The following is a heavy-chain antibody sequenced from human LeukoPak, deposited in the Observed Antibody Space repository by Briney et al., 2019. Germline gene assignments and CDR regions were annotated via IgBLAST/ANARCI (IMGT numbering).Heavy chain of an antibody. Sequence: GGSLRLSCAASGFTFSSYSMNWVRQAPGKGLEWVSSISSSSSYIYYADSVKGRFTISRDNAKNSLYLQMNSLRAEDTAVYYCAREVGLRYSYGSNWGQGTLVTVSP. CDR1: GFTFSSYS. D-gene: IGHD5-18*01. J-gene: IGHJ4*02. CDR3: AREVGLRYSYGSN. CDR2: ISSSSSYI. V-gene: IGHV3-21*01.